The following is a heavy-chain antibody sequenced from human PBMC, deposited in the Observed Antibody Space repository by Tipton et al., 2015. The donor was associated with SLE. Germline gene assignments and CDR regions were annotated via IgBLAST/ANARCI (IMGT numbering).Heavy chain of an antibody. CDR3: AKVTKLAMGMEAFDI. CDR2: IYYSGNT. V-gene: IGHV4-39*07. J-gene: IGHJ3*02. CDR1: GASISSTNSY. D-gene: IGHD7-27*01. Sequence: LRLSCTVSGASISSTNSYWGWIRQPPGKGLEWIGTIYYSGNTHYNPSLKSRVTISFDTSKNQFSLELGSVTAADTAVYYCAKVTKLAMGMEAFDIWGQGTMVTVSS.